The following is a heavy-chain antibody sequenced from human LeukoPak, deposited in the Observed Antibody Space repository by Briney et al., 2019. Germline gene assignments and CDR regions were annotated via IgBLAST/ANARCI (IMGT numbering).Heavy chain of an antibody. CDR2: IYYSGST. V-gene: IGHV4-39*01. CDR3: ARHILPDY. Sequence: KPSETLSLTCTVSGGSISSSSYYWGWIRQPPGKGLEWIGSIYYSGSTYYNPSLKSRVTISVDTSKNQFSLKLSSVTAVDTAVYYCARHILPDYWGQGTLVTVSS. J-gene: IGHJ4*02. CDR1: GGSISSSSYY.